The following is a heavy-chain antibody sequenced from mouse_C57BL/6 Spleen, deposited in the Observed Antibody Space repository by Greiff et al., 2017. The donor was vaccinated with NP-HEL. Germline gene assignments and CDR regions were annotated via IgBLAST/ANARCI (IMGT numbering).Heavy chain of an antibody. CDR1: GYSFTGYY. D-gene: IGHD1-1*01. CDR3: ARSVITTVVAHFDY. J-gene: IGHJ2*01. Sequence: VQLQQSGPELVKPGASVKISCKASGYSFTGYYMNWVKQSPEKSLEWIGEINPSTGGTTYNQKFKAKATLTVDKSSSTAYMQLKSLTSEDSAVYFCARSVITTVVAHFDYWGQGTTLTVSS. CDR2: INPSTGGT. V-gene: IGHV1-42*01.